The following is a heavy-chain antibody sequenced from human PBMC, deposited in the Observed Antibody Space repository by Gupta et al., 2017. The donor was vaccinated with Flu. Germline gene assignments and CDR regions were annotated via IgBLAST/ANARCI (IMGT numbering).Heavy chain of an antibody. CDR2: IWYDGGNK. Sequence: QVHLVESGGGVVQTVESLRLSCEVSGFPFSSYGMHWVRQAPGKGLEWVAYIWYDGGNKYYADSVKGRFTISRDNFKSTLYLQLNSLRAEDTAVYYCGRNPVLWSGPDWWGQGSLVTVSS. CDR3: GRNPVLWSGPDW. V-gene: IGHV3-33*01. D-gene: IGHD2-21*01. J-gene: IGHJ4*02. CDR1: GFPFSSYG.